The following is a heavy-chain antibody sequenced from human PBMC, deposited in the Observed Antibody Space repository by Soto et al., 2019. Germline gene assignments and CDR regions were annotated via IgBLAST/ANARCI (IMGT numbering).Heavy chain of an antibody. CDR2: ITGSGDST. CDR3: AKSPYCSGAICYSNYFYYMDV. D-gene: IGHD2-15*01. V-gene: IGHV3-23*01. J-gene: IGHJ6*03. Sequence: GGSLRLSCAASGFSFSSYAMTWVRQAPGKGLEWVSGITGSGDSTYYADSVKGRFTISRDSSKNTLYLQMNSLRAEDTAVYYCAKSPYCSGAICYSNYFYYMDVWGKGTTVTVSS. CDR1: GFSFSSYA.